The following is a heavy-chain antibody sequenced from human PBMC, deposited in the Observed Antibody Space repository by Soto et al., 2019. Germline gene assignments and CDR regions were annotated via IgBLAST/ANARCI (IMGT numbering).Heavy chain of an antibody. J-gene: IGHJ4*02. CDR3: ARAPQGGGYDSYFDY. CDR1: GFTFSSYW. V-gene: IGHV3-7*01. CDR2: IKQDGSEK. Sequence: PGGSLRLSCAASGFTFSSYWMSWVRQAPGKGLEWVANIKQDGSEKYYVDSVKGRFTISRDNAKNSLYLQMNSLRAEDTAVYYCARAPQGGGYDSYFDYWGQGTLVTSPQ. D-gene: IGHD5-12*01.